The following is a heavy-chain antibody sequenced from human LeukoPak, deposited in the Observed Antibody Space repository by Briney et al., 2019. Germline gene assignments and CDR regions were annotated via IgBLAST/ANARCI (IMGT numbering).Heavy chain of an antibody. Sequence: GGSLRLSCAASGFTFSSYSMNWVRQAPGKGLEWVSSISSSSSYIYYADSVKGRFTISRDNAKNSLYLQMNSLRAEDTAVCYCARDLGAVHYDYWGQGTLVTVSS. CDR3: ARDLGAVHYDY. D-gene: IGHD1-26*01. CDR1: GFTFSSYS. CDR2: ISSSSSYI. V-gene: IGHV3-21*01. J-gene: IGHJ4*02.